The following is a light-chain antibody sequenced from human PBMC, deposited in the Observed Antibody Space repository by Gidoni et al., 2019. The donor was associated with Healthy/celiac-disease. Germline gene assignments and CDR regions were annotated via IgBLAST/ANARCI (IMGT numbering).Light chain of an antibody. CDR3: QQSYSTPT. V-gene: IGKV1-39*01. Sequence: DIQMTQSPSSLSASVGDRVTITCRASQSISSDLNWYQQKPGNAPKLLISAASSLQSGVPSRFSGSGSGTDFTLTISSLQPEGFATYYGQQSYSTPTFGQGTKVEIK. J-gene: IGKJ1*01. CDR1: QSISSD. CDR2: AAS.